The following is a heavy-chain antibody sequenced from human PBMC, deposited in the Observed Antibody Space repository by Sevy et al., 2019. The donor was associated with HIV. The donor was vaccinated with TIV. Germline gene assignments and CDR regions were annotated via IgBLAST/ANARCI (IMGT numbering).Heavy chain of an antibody. Sequence: GGSLRLSCTASGFTFSSYDMNWVRQAPGKGLEWVSKISSSGSSIYYADSVKGRFTIFRDNSKSTQYLQMSSLRADDTAVYYCVRESPSDWYLDSWGQGTLVTVSS. D-gene: IGHD2-2*01. CDR3: VRESPSDWYLDS. J-gene: IGHJ4*02. CDR1: GFTFSSYD. CDR2: ISSSGSSI. V-gene: IGHV3-48*01.